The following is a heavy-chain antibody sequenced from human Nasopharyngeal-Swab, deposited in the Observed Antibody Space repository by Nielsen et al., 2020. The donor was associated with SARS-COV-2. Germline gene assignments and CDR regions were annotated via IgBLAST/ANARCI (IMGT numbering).Heavy chain of an antibody. D-gene: IGHD3-3*01. V-gene: IGHV3-7*01. Sequence: VRQAPGKGLEWVANIKQDGSEKYYVDSVKGRFTISRDNAKNSLYLQMNSLRAEDTAVYHCARGASGYYDFWSGYYRYYYYYYMDVWGKGTTVTVSS. J-gene: IGHJ6*03. CDR2: IKQDGSEK. CDR3: ARGASGYYDFWSGYYRYYYYYYMDV.